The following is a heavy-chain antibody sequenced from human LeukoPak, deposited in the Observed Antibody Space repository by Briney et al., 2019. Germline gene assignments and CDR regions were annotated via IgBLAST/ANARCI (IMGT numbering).Heavy chain of an antibody. CDR3: ARTWVAAALDY. D-gene: IGHD6-13*01. Sequence: GGSLRLSCAASGFPFSSYSMHCVRQSPGKALEWVSSISSGRRYIYYAASVKGRFTISRDNAKNSLYLQMNSLRAEDTAVYYCARTWVAAALDYWGQGTLVTVSS. CDR2: ISSGRRYI. CDR1: GFPFSSYS. J-gene: IGHJ4*02. V-gene: IGHV3-21*01.